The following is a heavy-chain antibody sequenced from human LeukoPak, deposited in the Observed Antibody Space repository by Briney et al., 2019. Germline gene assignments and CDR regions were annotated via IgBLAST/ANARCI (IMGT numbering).Heavy chain of an antibody. V-gene: IGHV3-23*01. CDR2: ISNRDGSST. J-gene: IGHJ4*02. Sequence: PGGSLRHSCVASGINFSDYVMTWVRQAPGKGLEWVSAISNRDGSSTDYADSVKGRFTISRDNSRNTVYLQMNSVRAEDTALYYCTTRVGGTPDYWGLGTLVTVSS. CDR3: TTRVGGTPDY. CDR1: GINFSDYV. D-gene: IGHD1-26*01.